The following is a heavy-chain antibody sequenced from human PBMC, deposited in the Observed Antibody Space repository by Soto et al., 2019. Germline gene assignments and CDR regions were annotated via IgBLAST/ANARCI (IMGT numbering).Heavy chain of an antibody. CDR2: VYWDDDK. Sequence: QITLRESGPPMVKPTQTLTLTCTFSGFSVRSSGVAVGWIRQPPGKALERLALVYWDDDKRYSTSLKKRLTITRDTSKNRVVLTITNMDPVDTATYYCAHGATSINHGYDYWGQGTLVTVSS. CDR3: AHGATSINHGYDY. J-gene: IGHJ4*02. V-gene: IGHV2-5*02. D-gene: IGHD1-26*01. CDR1: GFSVRSSGVA.